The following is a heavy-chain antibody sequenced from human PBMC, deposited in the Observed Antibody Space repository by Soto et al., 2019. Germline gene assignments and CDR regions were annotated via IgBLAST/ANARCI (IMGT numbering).Heavy chain of an antibody. V-gene: IGHV5-51*01. CDR2: IYPSDSDT. J-gene: IGHJ4*02. D-gene: IGHD3-3*01. CDR3: ARGGVSTRTFDY. Sequence: GESLKISCKGSGYNFAGYWIAWVRQMPGKGLELMGIIYPSDSDTRYRPSFQGQVTISADKSISSAYLQWSSLRAPDTAMYYCARGGVSTRTFDYWGQGTPVTVSS. CDR1: GYNFAGYW.